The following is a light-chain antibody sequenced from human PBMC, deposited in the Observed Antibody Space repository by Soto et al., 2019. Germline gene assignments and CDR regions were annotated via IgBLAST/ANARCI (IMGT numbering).Light chain of an antibody. CDR3: QQYHYWWT. CDR2: GAS. CDR1: QSVSSN. J-gene: IGKJ1*01. V-gene: IGKV3-15*01. Sequence: EIVMTQSPATLSVSPGDGATLSCRASQSVSSNLAWYQQKPGQAPRLLIYGASTRPTGIPARFSGSGSGTEFTLTSSGLQSEDFAVYYCQQYHYWWTFGQGTKVEIK.